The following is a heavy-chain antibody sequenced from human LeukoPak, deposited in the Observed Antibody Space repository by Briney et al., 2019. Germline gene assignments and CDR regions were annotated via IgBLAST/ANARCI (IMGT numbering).Heavy chain of an antibody. CDR2: INPNSGGT. Sequence: ASVKVSCKASGYTFTGYYMHWVRQAPGQGLEWMGWINPNSGGTNYAQKFQGRVTMTRDTSISTAYMERSRLRSDDTAVYYCARGALTGQKNWFDPWGQGTLVTVSS. CDR3: ARGALTGQKNWFDP. V-gene: IGHV1-2*02. J-gene: IGHJ5*02. D-gene: IGHD7-27*01. CDR1: GYTFTGYY.